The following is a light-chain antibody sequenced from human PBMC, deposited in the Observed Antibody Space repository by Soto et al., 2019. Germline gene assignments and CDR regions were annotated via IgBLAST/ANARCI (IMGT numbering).Light chain of an antibody. J-gene: IGKJ1*01. CDR2: DAS. CDR1: QSISSW. V-gene: IGKV1-5*01. Sequence: DIQMTQSPSTLSASVGDRVTITCRASQSISSWLAWYQQKPGKAPKLLIYDASSLESGVPSRFSGSGSATEFTLTISRLQPDDFASYYCQQYNNYCTFGQGTRVEIK. CDR3: QQYNNYCT.